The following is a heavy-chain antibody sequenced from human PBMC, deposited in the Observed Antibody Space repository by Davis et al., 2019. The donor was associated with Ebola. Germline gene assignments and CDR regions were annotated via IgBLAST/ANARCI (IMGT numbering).Heavy chain of an antibody. CDR1: GGTFSSYA. D-gene: IGHD3-22*01. CDR2: IIPVFGRP. V-gene: IGHV1-69*13. J-gene: IGHJ4*02. Sequence: SVQVSCKASGGTFSSYAISWVRQAPGQGLDWMGGIIPVFGRPKYAQKFQGRVSITADESTSTAYMELSSLRSEDTAVYYCARDRYSDGSGYFFEQSHWGQGTLVTVSS. CDR3: ARDRYSDGSGYFFEQSH.